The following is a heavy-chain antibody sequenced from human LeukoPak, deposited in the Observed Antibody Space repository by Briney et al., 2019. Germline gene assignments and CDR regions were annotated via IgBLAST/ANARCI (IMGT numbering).Heavy chain of an antibody. CDR2: IYSGGST. CDR1: GFTFSSYA. V-gene: IGHV3-66*02. CDR3: ARALTDNYYYYYMDV. D-gene: IGHD2-15*01. Sequence: GGSLRLSCAASGFTFSSYAMSWVRQAPGKGLEWVSVIYSGGSTYYADSVKGRFTISRDNSKNTLYLQMNSLRAEDTAVYYCARALTDNYYYYYMDVWGKGTTVTVSS. J-gene: IGHJ6*03.